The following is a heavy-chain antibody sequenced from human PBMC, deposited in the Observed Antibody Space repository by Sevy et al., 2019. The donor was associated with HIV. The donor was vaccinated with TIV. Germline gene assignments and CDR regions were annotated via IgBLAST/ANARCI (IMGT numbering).Heavy chain of an antibody. CDR1: GFTFSSYS. Sequence: GGSLRLSCAASGFTFSSYSMHWVRQAPVKGLEWVSSISGLSNYIYYADSMKGRFSISRDNAKNSLYLQMISLRAEDTAVFYCARAVPATDAFDIWGQGTLVTVSS. V-gene: IGHV3-21*01. CDR3: ARAVPATDAFDI. J-gene: IGHJ3*02. CDR2: ISGLSNYI. D-gene: IGHD6-19*01.